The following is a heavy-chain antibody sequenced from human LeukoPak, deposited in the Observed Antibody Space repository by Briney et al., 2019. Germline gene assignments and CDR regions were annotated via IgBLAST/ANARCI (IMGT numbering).Heavy chain of an antibody. V-gene: IGHV3-48*03. CDR1: GFTFSSYE. D-gene: IGHD3-22*01. J-gene: IGHJ4*02. CDR2: ISSSGSTI. CDR3: AKAEGVVTRWYYFDY. Sequence: PGGSLRLSCAASGFTFSSYEMNWVRQAPGKGLEWVSYISSSGSTIYYADSVKGRFTISRDNSKNTLYLQMNSLRAEDTAVYYCAKAEGVVTRWYYFDYWGQGTLVTVSS.